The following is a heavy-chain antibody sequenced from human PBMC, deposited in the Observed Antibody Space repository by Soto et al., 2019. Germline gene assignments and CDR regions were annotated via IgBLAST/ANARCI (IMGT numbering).Heavy chain of an antibody. CDR1: GGSVNSYY. CDR3: ARTSRGYDYNGYFDF. Sequence: PSETLSLTCTVSGGSVNSYYWSWIRQPPGKGLEWIGCIYYSGSANYNPSLKSRVTMSVDTSKNLFSLKLSSVTAADTALFYCARTSRGYDYNGYFDFWGHGTLVTVSS. V-gene: IGHV4-59*08. D-gene: IGHD5-12*01. J-gene: IGHJ4*01. CDR2: IYYSGSA.